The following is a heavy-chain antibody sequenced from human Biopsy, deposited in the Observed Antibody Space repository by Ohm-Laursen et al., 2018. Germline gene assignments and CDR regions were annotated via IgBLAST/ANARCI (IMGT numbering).Heavy chain of an antibody. V-gene: IGHV4-4*07. CDR1: GASMTGYL. J-gene: IGHJ3*01. Sequence: SDTLSLTCTVSGASMTGYLWTWVRQPAGKGLEWIGHIYTIGDTTYNPSLESRVTMSLDTSKNQFPLKMTSLTAADTAVYFCAREDEGLLRALDLWGQGTMVTVSS. D-gene: IGHD3-3*01. CDR3: AREDEGLLRALDL. CDR2: IYTIGDT.